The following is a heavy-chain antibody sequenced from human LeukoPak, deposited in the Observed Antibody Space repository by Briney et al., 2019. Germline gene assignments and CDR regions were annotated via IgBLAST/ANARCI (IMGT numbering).Heavy chain of an antibody. CDR2: IIPIFGIA. Sequence: SVKVSCKASGGTFSSYAISWVRQAPGQGLEWMGRIIPIFGIANYAQKFQGRVTITADKSTSTAYMELSSLRSEDTAVYYCARINDYGDYGSDYWGQGALVTVSS. CDR1: GGTFSSYA. V-gene: IGHV1-69*04. D-gene: IGHD4-17*01. CDR3: ARINDYGDYGSDY. J-gene: IGHJ4*02.